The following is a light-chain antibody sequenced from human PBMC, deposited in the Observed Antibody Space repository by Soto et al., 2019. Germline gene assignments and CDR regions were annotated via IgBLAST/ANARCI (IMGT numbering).Light chain of an antibody. Sequence: QSVLTQPASVSGSPGQSITISCTGTSTDVGGYKYVSWYQQHPGKAPKFMIYDVTSRPSGISNRFSGSKSGNTAFLIISGIQVEDEADYYCLSYTSSDTYVFGTGTKVTVL. CDR2: DVT. CDR1: STDVGGYKY. CDR3: LSYTSSDTYV. J-gene: IGLJ1*01. V-gene: IGLV2-14*01.